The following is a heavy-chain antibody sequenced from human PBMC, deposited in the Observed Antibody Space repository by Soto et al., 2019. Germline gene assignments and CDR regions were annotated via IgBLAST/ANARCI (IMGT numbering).Heavy chain of an antibody. D-gene: IGHD1-26*01. CDR3: AKGSIEYSASVDY. CDR2: ISGRGGSS. V-gene: IGHV3-23*01. J-gene: IGHJ4*02. CDR1: GFSFSSYA. Sequence: EVQLLESGGGLIQPGGSLRLSCSASGFSFSSYAMMWVRQAPGTGLEWVSVISGRGGSSYFADSAKGRFTISRDNSKNMLYLEMNSLRAEDTAIYFCAKGSIEYSASVDYWGQGTLVIVSS.